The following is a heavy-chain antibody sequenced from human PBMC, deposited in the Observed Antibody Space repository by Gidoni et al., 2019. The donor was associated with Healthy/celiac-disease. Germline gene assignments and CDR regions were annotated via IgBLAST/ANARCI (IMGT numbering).Heavy chain of an antibody. V-gene: IGHV3-53*02. D-gene: IGHD6-19*01. CDR2: IYSGGST. CDR1: GFTVSSNY. Sequence: EVQLVETGVGLIQPGGSLSLSCAASGFTVSSNYMSWVRQAPGKGLEWVSVIYSGGSTYYADSVKGRFTISRDNSKNTLYLQMNSLRAEDTAVYYCARVSIAVAADVWGQGTTVTVSS. J-gene: IGHJ6*02. CDR3: ARVSIAVAADV.